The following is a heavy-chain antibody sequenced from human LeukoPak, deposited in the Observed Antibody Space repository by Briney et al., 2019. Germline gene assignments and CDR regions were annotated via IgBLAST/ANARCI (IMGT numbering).Heavy chain of an antibody. Sequence: SETLSLTCTVSGGSISSYYWSWIRQPPGKGLEWIGYIYYSGSTNYNPSLKSRVTISVDTSKNQFSLKLGSVTAADTAVYYCARLGGYSYGYWFDPWGQGTLVTVSS. CDR1: GGSISSYY. J-gene: IGHJ5*02. V-gene: IGHV4-59*01. CDR3: ARLGGYSYGYWFDP. D-gene: IGHD5-18*01. CDR2: IYYSGST.